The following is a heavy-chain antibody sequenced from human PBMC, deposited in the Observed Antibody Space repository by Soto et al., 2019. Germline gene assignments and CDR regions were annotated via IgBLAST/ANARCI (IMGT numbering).Heavy chain of an antibody. CDR1: GITVSGNKY. V-gene: IGHV3-53*01. CDR3: ATWHEREHAYDV. Sequence: GWSLRLSCAASGITVSGNKYVAWVRQAPGKGLEWVSALYDVDGSFYSDSVKGRFTTSSDSSKTTVYLQMNDLRPADTAVYYCATWHEREHAYDVWGQGTTVTVSS. J-gene: IGHJ3*01. D-gene: IGHD1-1*01. CDR2: LYDVDGS.